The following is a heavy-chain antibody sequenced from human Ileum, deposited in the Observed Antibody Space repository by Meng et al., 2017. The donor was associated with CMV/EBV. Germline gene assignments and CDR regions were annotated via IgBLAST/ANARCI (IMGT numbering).Heavy chain of an antibody. CDR1: GFSFSNSW. V-gene: IGHV3-74*01. CDR3: ARDGQTGDNVVVPAASYYYGMDV. Sequence: GGSLRLSCAASGFSFSNSWLHWVRQAPGKGRVWVSRMNSDGTTITYANSVRGRFTTSRDNAKNTLYLQMNSLRAEDTAVYYCARDGQTGDNVVVPAASYYYGMDVWGRGTTVTVSS. J-gene: IGHJ6*02. D-gene: IGHD2-2*01. CDR2: MNSDGTTI.